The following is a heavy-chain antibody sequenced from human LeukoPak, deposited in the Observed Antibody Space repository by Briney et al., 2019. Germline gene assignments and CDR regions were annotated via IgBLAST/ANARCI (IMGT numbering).Heavy chain of an antibody. J-gene: IGHJ4*02. CDR1: GFPFNSYW. Sequence: GGSLRLSCAASGFPFNSYWMTWVRQAPGKGLEWVANIKEDGSEKYYVDSVKGRFAISRDNAKNTLYLQMNSLRAEDTAVYYCVRGGVDYWGQGTLVTVSS. V-gene: IGHV3-7*01. CDR2: IKEDGSEK. D-gene: IGHD3-16*01. CDR3: VRGGVDY.